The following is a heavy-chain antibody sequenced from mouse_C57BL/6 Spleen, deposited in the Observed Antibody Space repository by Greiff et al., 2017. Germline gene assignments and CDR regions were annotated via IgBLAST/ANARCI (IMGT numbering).Heavy chain of an antibody. Sequence: EVQLVESEAGLVQPGSSMKFSCTASGFTFSDYYMAWVRQVPGKGLEWVANINYDGSSTYYPDSLKSRFIISRDNAKNILYLQMSSLKSEDAATYYYASELRAMDYWGQGTSVTVSS. CDR1: GFTFSDYY. D-gene: IGHD1-1*01. CDR2: INYDGSST. J-gene: IGHJ4*01. V-gene: IGHV5-16*01. CDR3: ASELRAMDY.